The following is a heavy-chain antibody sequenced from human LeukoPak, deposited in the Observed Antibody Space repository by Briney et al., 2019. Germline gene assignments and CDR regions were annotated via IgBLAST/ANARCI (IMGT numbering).Heavy chain of an antibody. V-gene: IGHV3-23*01. CDR1: GLTYSSFA. CDR3: AKDLYDSSGSRYDY. CDR2: MSGSGSST. J-gene: IGHJ4*02. D-gene: IGHD3-22*01. Sequence: RPGGSLRLSCTASGLTYSSFAMSWVRQAPGKGLEWVSAMSGSGSSTWYADSVKGRLTISRDNSKNTLFLQMNSLRAEDTAVYYCAKDLYDSSGSRYDYWGQGTLVTVSS.